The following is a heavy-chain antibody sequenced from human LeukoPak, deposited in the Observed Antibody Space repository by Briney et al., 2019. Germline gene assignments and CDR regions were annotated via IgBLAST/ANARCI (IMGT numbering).Heavy chain of an antibody. V-gene: IGHV3-7*01. CDR1: GFTFNGYW. CDR2: IKEDGSAQ. D-gene: IGHD1-7*01. CDR3: ARNWNYETLNY. Sequence: GWSLRLSCAASGFTFNGYWMSWVRQAPGKGPEWVANIKEDGSAQYYVGSVKGRFTISRDNAKNSLYLQMNSLRGEDTAIYYCARNWNYETLNYWGQGTLVTVSS. J-gene: IGHJ4*02.